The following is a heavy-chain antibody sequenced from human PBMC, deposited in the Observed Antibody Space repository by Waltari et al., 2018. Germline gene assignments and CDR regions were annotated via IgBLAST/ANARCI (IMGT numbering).Heavy chain of an antibody. CDR3: ATVIVGSSSWARKNNWFDP. J-gene: IGHJ5*02. D-gene: IGHD6-13*01. Sequence: QVQLVQSGAEVKKPGASVKVSCKVSGYTLTELSMHWVRQAPGQGLEWMGGFDPEDGETIYAQKFQGRVTMTEDTSTDTAYMELSSLRSEDTAVYYCATVIVGSSSWARKNNWFDPWGQGTLVTVSS. V-gene: IGHV1-24*01. CDR2: FDPEDGET. CDR1: GYTLTELS.